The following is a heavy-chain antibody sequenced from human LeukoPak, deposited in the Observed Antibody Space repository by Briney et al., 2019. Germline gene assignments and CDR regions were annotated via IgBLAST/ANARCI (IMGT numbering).Heavy chain of an antibody. J-gene: IGHJ4*02. V-gene: IGHV4-39*01. CDR1: GGSISSRNYY. CDR3: AKHYMGSSYNHGLDC. Sequence: SETLSLTCTVSGGSISSRNYYWGWIRQPPNKGLQWIGSIYYTGSTYYKPSLKSRVTISVDTSKNQFSLKLSSVTAADTALYYCAKHYMGSSYNHGLDCWGQGTLVTVSS. CDR2: IYYTGST. D-gene: IGHD3-10*01.